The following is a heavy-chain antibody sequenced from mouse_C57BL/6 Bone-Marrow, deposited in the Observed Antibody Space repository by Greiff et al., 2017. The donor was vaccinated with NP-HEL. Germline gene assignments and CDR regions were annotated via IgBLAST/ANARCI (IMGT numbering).Heavy chain of an antibody. J-gene: IGHJ3*01. CDR2: IDPENGDT. CDR1: GFNIKDDY. CDR3: TTCYYSNPAWFAY. D-gene: IGHD2-5*01. V-gene: IGHV14-4*01. Sequence: EVKLMESGAELVRPGASVKLSCTASGFNIKDDYMHWVKQRPEQGLEWIGWIDPENGDTEYASKFQGKATITADTSSNTAYLQLSSLTSEDTAVYYCTTCYYSNPAWFAYWGQGTLVTVSA.